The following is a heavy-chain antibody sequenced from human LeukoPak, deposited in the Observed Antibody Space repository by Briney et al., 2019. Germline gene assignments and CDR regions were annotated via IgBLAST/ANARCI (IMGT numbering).Heavy chain of an antibody. Sequence: PGGSLRLSCAASGFTFSDYYMSWIRQAPGRGLEWVSYISSSSIYTNYADSVKGRFTISRDNAKNSLYLQMNSLGAEDTAVYYCARDLDFWSGYLYRDYYMDVWGKGTTVTVSS. CDR3: ARDLDFWSGYLYRDYYMDV. CDR2: ISSSSIYT. D-gene: IGHD3-3*01. CDR1: GFTFSDYY. V-gene: IGHV3-11*06. J-gene: IGHJ6*03.